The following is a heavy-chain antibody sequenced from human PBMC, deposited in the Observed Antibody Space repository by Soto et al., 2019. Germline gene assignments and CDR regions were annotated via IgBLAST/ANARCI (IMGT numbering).Heavy chain of an antibody. Sequence: PGGSLRLSCAASGFTFSSYAVSWVRQAPGEGLEWVSAISGYGSSTYYTDSVKGRFTISRDNSKNTLSLQMNSLRAEDTAVYYCAKDLLTTLTTGVDYWGQGTLVTVSS. CDR2: ISGYGSST. V-gene: IGHV3-23*01. CDR1: GFTFSSYA. D-gene: IGHD4-17*01. CDR3: AKDLLTTLTTGVDY. J-gene: IGHJ4*02.